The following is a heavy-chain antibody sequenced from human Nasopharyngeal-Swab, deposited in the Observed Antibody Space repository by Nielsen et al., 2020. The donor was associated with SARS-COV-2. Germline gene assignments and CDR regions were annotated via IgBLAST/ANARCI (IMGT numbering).Heavy chain of an antibody. J-gene: IGHJ3*02. CDR2: IYYSGST. D-gene: IGHD6-19*01. CDR1: GGSISSSRYY. V-gene: IGHV4-39*01. Sequence: SETLSLTCTVSGGSISSSRYYWGWIRQPPGKGLEWIGSIYYSGSTYYNPSLKSRVTISVDTSKNQFSLKLSSVTAADTAVYYCARLTVSSSGISSGAFDIWGQGTMVTVSS. CDR3: ARLTVSSSGISSGAFDI.